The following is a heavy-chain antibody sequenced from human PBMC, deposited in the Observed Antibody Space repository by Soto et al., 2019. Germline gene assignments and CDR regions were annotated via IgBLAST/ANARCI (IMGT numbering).Heavy chain of an antibody. CDR1: GFSLSTSGVG. CDR2: IYWNDDK. D-gene: IGHD6-13*01. J-gene: IGHJ4*02. Sequence: QITLKESGPTLVKPTQTLTLTCTFSGFSLSTSGVGVSWICQPPGKALEWLALIYWNDDKRYSPSLKSRLTITKDTSKNQVVLTMTNMDPVDTATYYCAHISSSWETIDYWGQGTLVTVSS. V-gene: IGHV2-5*01. CDR3: AHISSSWETIDY.